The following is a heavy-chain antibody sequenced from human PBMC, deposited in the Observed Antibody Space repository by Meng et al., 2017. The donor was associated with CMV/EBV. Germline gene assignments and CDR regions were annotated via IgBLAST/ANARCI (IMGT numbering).Heavy chain of an antibody. CDR1: GDSVSSNSAA. Sequence: SQTRSLTGAISGDSVSSNSAAWNWIGQSPSRGLEWLGRTYYRSKWYNDYAVSVKSRITNNPDTSKNQFSLQLNSVTPEDTAVYYCAREEAAAGRTNYYYYGMDVWGQGTTVTVSS. J-gene: IGHJ6*02. CDR3: AREEAAAGRTNYYYYGMDV. V-gene: IGHV6-1*01. CDR2: TYYRSKWYN. D-gene: IGHD6-13*01.